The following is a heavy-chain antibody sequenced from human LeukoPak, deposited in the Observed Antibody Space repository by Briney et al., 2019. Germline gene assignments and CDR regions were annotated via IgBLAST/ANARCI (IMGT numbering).Heavy chain of an antibody. CDR2: IYDSGSA. V-gene: IGHV4-59*11. J-gene: IGHJ6*03. Sequence: SETLSLTCTVSGVSINSHYWSWIRQPPGKGLEWIGFIYDSGSANYKSSLKSRVTMTVDTSKNQFSLKLISVTAADTAVYYCARVLQNYYHMDVWGKGTTVTVSS. D-gene: IGHD3-3*01. CDR3: ARVLQNYYHMDV. CDR1: GVSINSHY.